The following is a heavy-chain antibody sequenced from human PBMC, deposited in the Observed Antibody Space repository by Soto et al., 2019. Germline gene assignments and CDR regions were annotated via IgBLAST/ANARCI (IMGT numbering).Heavy chain of an antibody. J-gene: IGHJ4*02. CDR3: ARLVIAPDRSYYFDY. Sequence: ASVKVSCKTSGYTFSSYGVTWVRQVAGQGLEWLGWISTDNGDTNYAQNSQRLQGRVTITTDTSTSTAYMELRSLRSDDTAVYFCARLVIAPDRSYYFDYWGQGTLVTVSS. CDR2: ISTDNGDT. V-gene: IGHV1-18*01. D-gene: IGHD6-13*01. CDR1: GYTFSSYG.